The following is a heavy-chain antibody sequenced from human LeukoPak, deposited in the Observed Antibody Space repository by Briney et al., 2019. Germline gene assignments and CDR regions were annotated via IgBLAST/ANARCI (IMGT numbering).Heavy chain of an antibody. J-gene: IGHJ5*02. V-gene: IGHV6-1*01. CDR2: TYYRSKWYN. CDR3: ARTTFTTFVNWFDP. D-gene: IGHD1-1*01. Sequence: SLTLSLTCAISGDSVSSKSAAWNSIRQSPSRGLEWLRRTYYRSKWYNDYAVSVKSRITINPDTSKNQFSLQLSSVTPEDTAVYFCARTTFTTFVNWFDPWGQGTLVTVSS. CDR1: GDSVSSKSAA.